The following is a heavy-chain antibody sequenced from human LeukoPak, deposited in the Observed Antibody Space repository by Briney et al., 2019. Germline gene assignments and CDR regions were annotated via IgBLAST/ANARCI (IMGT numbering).Heavy chain of an antibody. D-gene: IGHD3-22*01. V-gene: IGHV4-30-4*01. CDR1: GGSISSGDYY. CDR2: IYYSGST. J-gene: IGHJ4*02. CDR3: ARGYYYDSSGYAPDY. Sequence: PSETLSLTCTVSGGSISSGDYYWSWIRQPPGKGLEWIGYIYYSGSTYYNPSLKSRVTISVDTSKNQFSLKLSSVTAVDTAVYYCARGYYYDSSGYAPDYWGQGTLVTVSS.